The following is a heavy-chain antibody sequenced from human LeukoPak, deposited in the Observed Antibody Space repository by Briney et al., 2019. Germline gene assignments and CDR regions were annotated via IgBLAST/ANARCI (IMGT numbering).Heavy chain of an antibody. CDR3: ARGPTRLRYFDWLSHFDY. V-gene: IGHV4-34*01. D-gene: IGHD3-9*01. Sequence: PSETLSLTCAVYGGSFSGYYWSWIRQPPGKGLEWIGEINHSGSTNYNPSLKSRVTISVDTSKNQFSLKLSSVTAADTAMYDCARGPTRLRYFDWLSHFDYWGQGTLVTLSS. CDR2: INHSGST. J-gene: IGHJ4*02. CDR1: GGSFSGYY.